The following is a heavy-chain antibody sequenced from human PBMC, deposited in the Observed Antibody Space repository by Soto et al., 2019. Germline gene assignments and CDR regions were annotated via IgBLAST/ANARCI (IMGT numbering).Heavy chain of an antibody. J-gene: IGHJ4*02. D-gene: IGHD3-22*01. CDR2: IYYSGCT. CDR1: GGSVSSNIYY. CDR3: GRGDGHNKCGYHLEN. V-gene: IGHV4-31*03. Sequence: SVTLSLTCSVSGGSVSSNIYYWPRILQHPGKGPEWIVHIYYSGCTYYNPSLKSRVTISLDMSKNQFSLQLTSVSAASTAVYYCGRGDGHNKCGYHLENLDQETLLAVST.